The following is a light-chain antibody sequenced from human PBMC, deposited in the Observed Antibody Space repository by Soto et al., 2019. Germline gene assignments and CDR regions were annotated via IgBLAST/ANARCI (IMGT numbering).Light chain of an antibody. Sequence: EIGMTQSPAILSLSPGERVTLSCRASQNVGDYVAWYQQKPGQPPRLLIYDASNRATGIPDRFSGSGSGTDFSLTISSLEPDDFAVYYCQQRSIWVTFGGGTKVEIK. J-gene: IGKJ4*01. CDR3: QQRSIWVT. V-gene: IGKV3-11*01. CDR2: DAS. CDR1: QNVGDY.